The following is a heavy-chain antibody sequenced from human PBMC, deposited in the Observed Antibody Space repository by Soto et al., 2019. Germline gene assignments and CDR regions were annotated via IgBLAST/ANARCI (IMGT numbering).Heavy chain of an antibody. CDR1: GYSFTSYW. D-gene: IGHD1-1*01. CDR3: ARRMEPTPPHTPHPGMDV. V-gene: IGHV5-51*01. CDR2: IYPGDSDT. J-gene: IGHJ6*02. Sequence: GASLKISCKGSGYSFTSYWLGWVRQMPGRGLEWMGIIYPGDSDTRYSPSFQGQVTISADKSISTAYLQWSSLKASDTAMYYCARRMEPTPPHTPHPGMDVWGQGTTVTVSS.